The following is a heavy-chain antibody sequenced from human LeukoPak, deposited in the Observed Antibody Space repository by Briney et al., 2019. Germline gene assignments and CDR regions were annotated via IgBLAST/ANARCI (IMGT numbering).Heavy chain of an antibody. Sequence: AGGSLRLSCAASGFTDSSNYMSWVRQAPGKALEWVSVIYSGGSTYYADSVKGRFTISRDNSKNTLYLQMNSLRAEDTAVYYCGVVRGGYFDYWGQGTLVTVSS. CDR2: IYSGGST. CDR1: GFTDSSNY. D-gene: IGHD2-21*01. CDR3: GVVRGGYFDY. J-gene: IGHJ4*02. V-gene: IGHV3-53*01.